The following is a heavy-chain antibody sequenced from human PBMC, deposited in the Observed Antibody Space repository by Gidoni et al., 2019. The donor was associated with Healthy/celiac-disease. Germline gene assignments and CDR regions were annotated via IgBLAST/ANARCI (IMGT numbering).Heavy chain of an antibody. V-gene: IGHV3-30-3*01. CDR1: GFPFSSYA. Sequence: QVQLVESGGGVVQPGRSLRLSCAASGFPFSSYAMHWVRQAPGKGLEWVAVISYDGSNKYYADSVKGRFTISRDNSKNTLYLQMNSLRAEDTAVYYCARDGSGWYLNFCDYWGQGTLVTVSS. J-gene: IGHJ4*02. CDR3: ARDGSGWYLNFCDY. D-gene: IGHD6-19*01. CDR2: ISYDGSNK.